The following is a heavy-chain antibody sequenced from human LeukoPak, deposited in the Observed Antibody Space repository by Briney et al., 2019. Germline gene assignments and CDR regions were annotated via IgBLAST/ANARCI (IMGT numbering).Heavy chain of an antibody. CDR1: GGSISSYY. CDR2: IYYSGST. Sequence: SETLSLTCTVSGGSISSYYWSWIRQPPGKGLEWIGYIYYSGSTNYNPSLKSRVTISVDTSKNQFSLKLSSVTAADTAAYYCARDRLGNAFDIWGQGTMVTVSS. V-gene: IGHV4-59*01. D-gene: IGHD7-27*01. J-gene: IGHJ3*02. CDR3: ARDRLGNAFDI.